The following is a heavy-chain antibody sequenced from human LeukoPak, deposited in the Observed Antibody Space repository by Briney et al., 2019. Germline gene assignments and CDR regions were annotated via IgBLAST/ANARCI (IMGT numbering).Heavy chain of an antibody. D-gene: IGHD1-26*01. Sequence: GASVKVSCKASGYTFTGYYMHWVRQAPGQGLEWMGWLSPKRGGTNYAQKFQGRVTMTRDTSITTAYMELSRLTSDDTAVYYCARDNGMGYYGGSGYFDYWGQGTLVTVSS. V-gene: IGHV1-2*02. CDR3: ARDNGMGYYGGSGYFDY. CDR1: GYTFTGYY. J-gene: IGHJ4*02. CDR2: LSPKRGGT.